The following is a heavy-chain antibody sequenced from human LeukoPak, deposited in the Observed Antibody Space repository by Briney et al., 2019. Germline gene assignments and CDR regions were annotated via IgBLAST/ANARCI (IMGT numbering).Heavy chain of an antibody. V-gene: IGHV3-23*01. CDR2: VSGSGGTT. CDR3: ARGSYNFDY. J-gene: IGHJ4*02. D-gene: IGHD3-10*01. CDR1: GYTFSSYA. Sequence: NPGGSLRLSCAASGYTFSSYAMSWVRQAPGKGLEWVSAVSGSGGTTWYADSVMGRFTISRDNSKNTLYPQMNSLRAEDTAVYYCARGSYNFDYWGQGTLVTVSS.